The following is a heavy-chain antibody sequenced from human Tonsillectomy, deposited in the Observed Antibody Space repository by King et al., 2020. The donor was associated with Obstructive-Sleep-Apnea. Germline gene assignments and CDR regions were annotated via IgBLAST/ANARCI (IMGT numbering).Heavy chain of an antibody. V-gene: IGHV3-7*01. CDR3: ARGLWIGEGYYFDS. J-gene: IGHJ4*02. CDR2: IEEDGVEG. Sequence: EKQLVQSGGGLVQPGGSLRLSCVASGFTFSRYWMSWVRQSPGKGLERVANIEEDGVEGNYLDSAKGRFTISRDNAKNSLYLQMNSLRVEDTAVYFCARGLWIGEGYYFDSWGQGTLVTVSS. D-gene: IGHD1-1*01. CDR1: GFTFSRYW.